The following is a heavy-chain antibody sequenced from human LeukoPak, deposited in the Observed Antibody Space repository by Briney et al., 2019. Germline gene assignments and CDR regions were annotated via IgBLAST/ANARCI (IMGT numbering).Heavy chain of an antibody. Sequence: GGSLRLSCAASGFTVSSNYMSWVRQAPGKGLEWVSIIYSGGSTFYADSVKGRFSISRDNSKNALYLQMNSLRAEDTAVYYCARELAVAGKTIFDYWGQGTLVTVSS. J-gene: IGHJ4*02. D-gene: IGHD6-13*01. CDR1: GFTVSSNY. CDR3: ARELAVAGKTIFDY. CDR2: IYSGGST. V-gene: IGHV3-53*01.